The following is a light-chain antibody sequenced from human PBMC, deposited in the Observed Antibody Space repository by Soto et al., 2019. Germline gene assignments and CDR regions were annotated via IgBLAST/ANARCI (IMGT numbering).Light chain of an antibody. Sequence: EVVLTQSPGTLSLSPGERATLSCRASQNVRSNFLAWYQQKPGQAPRLLIYDASNRATGTPDRFSGSGSGTDFTLTISRLEPEDFAVYYCQQYGTSTTLFTFGPGTKVDI. J-gene: IGKJ3*01. CDR3: QQYGTSTTLFT. V-gene: IGKV3-20*01. CDR1: QNVRSNF. CDR2: DAS.